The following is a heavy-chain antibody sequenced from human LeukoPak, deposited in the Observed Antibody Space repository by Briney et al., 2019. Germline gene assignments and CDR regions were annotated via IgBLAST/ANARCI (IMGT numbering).Heavy chain of an antibody. CDR2: IYYSGST. D-gene: IGHD3-22*01. CDR3: ARGVDTEGIDY. J-gene: IGHJ4*02. V-gene: IGHV4-39*07. Sequence: PSETLSLTCTVSGGSISSSSYYWGWIRQPPGKGLEWIGSIYYSGSTYYNPSLKSRVTISVDTSKNQFSLKLSSVTAADTAVYYCARGVDTEGIDYWGQGTLVTVSS. CDR1: GGSISSSSYY.